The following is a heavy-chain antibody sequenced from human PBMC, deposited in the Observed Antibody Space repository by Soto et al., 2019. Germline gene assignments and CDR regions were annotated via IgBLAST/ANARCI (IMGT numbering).Heavy chain of an antibody. CDR3: ARKNDFWSGYYFHY. CDR2: IYHSGST. Sequence: SETLSLTCAVSGYSISSGYYWGWIRQPPGKGLEWIGSIYHSGSTYYNPSLKSRVTISVDTSKSQFSLKLSSVTAADTAVYYCARKNDFWSGYYFHYWGQGTLVTVSS. V-gene: IGHV4-38-2*01. D-gene: IGHD3-3*01. CDR1: GYSISSGYY. J-gene: IGHJ4*02.